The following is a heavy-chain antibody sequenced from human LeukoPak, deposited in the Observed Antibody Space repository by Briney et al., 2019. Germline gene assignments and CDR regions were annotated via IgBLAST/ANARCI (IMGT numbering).Heavy chain of an antibody. V-gene: IGHV1-8*01. CDR2: MNPNSGNT. CDR3: ARGTYDLTNMDV. J-gene: IGHJ6*03. D-gene: IGHD1-1*01. Sequence: ASVKLSCKASGYTFTSYDINWVRQATGQGLEWMGWMNPNSGNTGYAQKFQGRVTMTRNTSISTAYMELSSLRSEDTAVYYCARGTYDLTNMDVWGKGTTVTISS. CDR1: GYTFTSYD.